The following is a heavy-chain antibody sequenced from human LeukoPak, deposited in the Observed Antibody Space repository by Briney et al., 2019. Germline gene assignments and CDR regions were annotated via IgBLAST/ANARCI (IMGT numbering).Heavy chain of an antibody. CDR3: AKDSVGGSSSSGFDP. Sequence: GGSLRLSCAASGFTFDDYAMHWVRQAPGKGLEWVPGISWNSGSIDYADSVKGRFTISRDNAKNSLYLQMNSLRAEDTALYYCAKDSVGGSSSSGFDPWGQGTLVTVSS. D-gene: IGHD2-15*01. CDR2: ISWNSGSI. V-gene: IGHV3-9*01. J-gene: IGHJ5*02. CDR1: GFTFDDYA.